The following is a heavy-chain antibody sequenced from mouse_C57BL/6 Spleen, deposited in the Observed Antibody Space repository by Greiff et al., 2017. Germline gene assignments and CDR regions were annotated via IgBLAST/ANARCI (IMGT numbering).Heavy chain of an antibody. J-gene: IGHJ3*01. CDR1: GYTFTSYW. V-gene: IGHV1-72*01. Sequence: QVQLQQPGAELVKPGASVKLSCKASGYTFTSYWMHWVKQRPGRGLEWIGRIDPNSGGTKYNEKVKGKATLTVDKPSSTAYMQLSSLTAEDSAVYYCATDPIYYDYEGFAYWGQGTLVTVSA. D-gene: IGHD2-4*01. CDR2: IDPNSGGT. CDR3: ATDPIYYDYEGFAY.